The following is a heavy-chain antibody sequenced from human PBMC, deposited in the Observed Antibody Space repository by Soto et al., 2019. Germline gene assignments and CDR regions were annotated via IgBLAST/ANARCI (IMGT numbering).Heavy chain of an antibody. D-gene: IGHD6-19*01. CDR3: SREMRTQWLVYYFDY. CDR1: GYTFTSYG. Sequence: ASVKVSCKASGYTFTSYGISWVRQAPGQGLEWMGWISAYNGNTNYAQKLQGRVTMTTDTSKSTAYMGLRSLRTDDKDGSYGSREMRTQWLVYYFDYWGQGTLVTVSS. V-gene: IGHV1-18*04. J-gene: IGHJ4*02. CDR2: ISAYNGNT.